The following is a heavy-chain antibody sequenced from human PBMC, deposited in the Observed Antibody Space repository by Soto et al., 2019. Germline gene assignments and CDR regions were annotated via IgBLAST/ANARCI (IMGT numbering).Heavy chain of an antibody. CDR2: IFKDEST. CDR1: EFTVRNNY. D-gene: IGHD3-10*01. V-gene: IGHV3-66*01. J-gene: IGHJ1*01. CDR3: ARGPRGEVWR. Sequence: EPQMVASGGGLVQPGGSLRLSCAASEFTVRNNYVSWVRQAPGKGPEWVSVIFKDESTLYKDSVKGRFTITREYYRKFLHLQMSNLRVEDTAVDYCARGPRGEVWRWGQGTPVIVS.